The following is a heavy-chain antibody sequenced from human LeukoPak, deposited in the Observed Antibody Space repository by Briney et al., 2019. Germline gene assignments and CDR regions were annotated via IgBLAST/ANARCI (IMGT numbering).Heavy chain of an antibody. D-gene: IGHD3-10*01. Sequence: GGSLRLSCAASDFSFITYAMSWVRQAPGKGLEWVSTISGGGDATYYADSVKGRFTISRDNSKNTLYLQMNSLRAEDTAVYYCAKDGTSGFGELFFRGQGTLVTVSS. V-gene: IGHV3-23*01. CDR2: ISGGGDAT. CDR1: DFSFITYA. CDR3: AKDGTSGFGELFF. J-gene: IGHJ4*02.